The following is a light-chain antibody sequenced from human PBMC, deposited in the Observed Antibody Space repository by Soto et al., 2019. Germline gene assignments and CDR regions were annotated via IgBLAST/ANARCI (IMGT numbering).Light chain of an antibody. J-gene: IGLJ2*01. Sequence: QSALTQPASVSGSPGQSITISCTGTNNDVGGHMYVSWYQHQAGEVPKLIIYETDARPPGVSHRFSGSKSGNTASLTISGLQAEDEATYYCSAYRRGIIVFGGGTKLTVL. CDR1: NNDVGGHMY. CDR2: ETD. V-gene: IGLV2-14*01. CDR3: SAYRRGIIV.